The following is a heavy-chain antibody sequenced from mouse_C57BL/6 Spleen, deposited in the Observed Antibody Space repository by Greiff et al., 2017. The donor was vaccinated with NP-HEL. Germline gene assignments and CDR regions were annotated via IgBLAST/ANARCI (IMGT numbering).Heavy chain of an antibody. CDR2: IYPGSGNT. V-gene: IGHV1-76*01. J-gene: IGHJ3*01. CDR1: GYTFTDYY. D-gene: IGHD2-1*01. CDR3: ARDGNTRRFAY. Sequence: QVQLKQSGAELVRPGASVKLSCKASGYTFTDYYINWVKQRPGQGLEWIARIYPGSGNTYYNEKFKGKATLTAEKSSSTAYMQLSSLTSEDSAVYFCARDGNTRRFAYWGQGTLVTVSA.